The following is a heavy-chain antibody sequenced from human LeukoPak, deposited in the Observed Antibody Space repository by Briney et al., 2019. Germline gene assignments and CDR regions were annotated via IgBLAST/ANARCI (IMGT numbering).Heavy chain of an antibody. CDR3: ARAPYGDNGYTAEVADY. D-gene: IGHD3-16*01. Sequence: GGSLRLSCAASGFTVSSNYMTWVRQAPGKGLEWVSVFYSGGNTYYADSVQGRFTISRDTSKNTVDLQMNSLRAEDTAVYYCARAPYGDNGYTAEVADYWGQGTLVTVSS. J-gene: IGHJ4*02. CDR2: FYSGGNT. CDR1: GFTVSSNY. V-gene: IGHV3-53*01.